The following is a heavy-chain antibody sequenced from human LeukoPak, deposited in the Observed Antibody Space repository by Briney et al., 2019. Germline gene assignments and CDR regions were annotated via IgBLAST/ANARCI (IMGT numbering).Heavy chain of an antibody. CDR1: GGSISTTSYY. CDR2: MYSRGST. V-gene: IGHV4-39*07. CDR3: ARGPGGTTDNFDY. Sequence: PSETLSLTCTVSGGSISTTSYYWGWIRQSPGMGLECLGYMYSRGSTFDNPSLKSRVTISVDISKNLFSLRLTSMTAADTAIYYCARGPGGTTDNFDYWGQGTLVTVSS. J-gene: IGHJ4*02. D-gene: IGHD4-17*01.